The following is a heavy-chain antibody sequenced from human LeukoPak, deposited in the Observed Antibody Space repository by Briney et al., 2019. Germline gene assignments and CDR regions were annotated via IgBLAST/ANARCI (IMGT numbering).Heavy chain of an antibody. CDR2: IYYSGST. V-gene: IGHV4-59*12. Sequence: NPSETLSLTCTVSSGSIRTSYCSWIRQPPGKGLEWIGYIYYSGSTYYNPSLKSRVTISVDTSKNQFSLKLSSVTAADTAVYYCARDLLNEGNHLDYWGQGTLVTVSS. D-gene: IGHD4-23*01. J-gene: IGHJ4*02. CDR1: SGSIRTSY. CDR3: ARDLLNEGNHLDY.